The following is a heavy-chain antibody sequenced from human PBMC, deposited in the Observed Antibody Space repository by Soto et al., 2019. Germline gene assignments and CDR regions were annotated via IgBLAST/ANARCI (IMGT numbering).Heavy chain of an antibody. CDR3: ARVRNWSGHPADI. V-gene: IGHV1-69*13. Sequence: SVKVSCKHSGCPFSSYAISCVRQATGQGLEWVGGIIPIFGTANYAQKFQGRVTITADESTSTAYXDLSSLRSEDTPLYYCARVRNWSGHPADIGSQGTMVTVAS. J-gene: IGHJ3*02. D-gene: IGHD3-3*01. CDR1: GCPFSSYA. CDR2: IIPIFGTA.